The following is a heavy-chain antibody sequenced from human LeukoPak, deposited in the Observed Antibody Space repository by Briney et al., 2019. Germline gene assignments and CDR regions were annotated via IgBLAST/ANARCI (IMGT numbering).Heavy chain of an antibody. J-gene: IGHJ6*02. CDR3: ANVYSSGWFPATYYYGMDV. CDR1: GFTLSSYA. Sequence: GGSLRLSCAASGFTLSSYAMSWVRQAPGKGLEWVSAISGSGGSTYYADSVKGRFTISRDNSKNTLYLQMNSLRAEDTAVYYCANVYSSGWFPATYYYGMDVWGQGTTVTVSS. V-gene: IGHV3-23*01. D-gene: IGHD6-19*01. CDR2: ISGSGGST.